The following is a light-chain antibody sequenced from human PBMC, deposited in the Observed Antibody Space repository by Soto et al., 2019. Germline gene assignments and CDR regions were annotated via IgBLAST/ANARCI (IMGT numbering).Light chain of an antibody. Sequence: QAVVTQPPSASASLGASVTLTCTLSSGYSNYKVDWYQQRPGKGPRFVMRVGTGGIVGSKGDGIPDRFSVLGSGLNRYLTIKNIQEEDESDYHCGADHGSGRGVFGTGTKVTVL. V-gene: IGLV9-49*01. J-gene: IGLJ1*01. CDR3: GADHGSGRGV. CDR2: VGTGGIVG. CDR1: SGYSNYK.